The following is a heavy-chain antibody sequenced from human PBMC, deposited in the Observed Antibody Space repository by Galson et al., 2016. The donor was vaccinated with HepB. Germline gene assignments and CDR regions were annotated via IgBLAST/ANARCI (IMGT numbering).Heavy chain of an antibody. CDR3: TRGDSHDY. V-gene: IGHV3-49*03. CDR1: GFKFGDYP. Sequence: SLRLSCAASGFKFGDYPMSWFRQAPGKGLEWVGFIRKKADGGTTGNAASVKGRFSISRDDPKSIVYLQMDSLKIEDTAVYYCTRGDSHDYWGQGTLVTVSS. J-gene: IGHJ4*02. D-gene: IGHD2-21*02. CDR2: IRKKADGGTT.